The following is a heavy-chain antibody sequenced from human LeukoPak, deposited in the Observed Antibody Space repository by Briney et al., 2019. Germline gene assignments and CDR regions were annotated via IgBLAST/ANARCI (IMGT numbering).Heavy chain of an antibody. J-gene: IGHJ6*03. CDR3: ARGTSTVVTPNYYYYYCMDV. CDR2: IHTSGGT. D-gene: IGHD4-23*01. Sequence: SETLSLTCTVSGGSISSSHWSWIRQPPGKGLEWIGNIHTSGGTNYSPSLKTLVTISADTSRTQFSLKLSSVTAADTAVYYCARGTSTVVTPNYYYYYCMDVWGKGTTVTVSS. V-gene: IGHV4-4*09. CDR1: GGSISSSH.